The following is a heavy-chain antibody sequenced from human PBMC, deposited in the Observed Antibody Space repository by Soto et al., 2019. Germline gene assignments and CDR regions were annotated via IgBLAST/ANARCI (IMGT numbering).Heavy chain of an antibody. D-gene: IGHD5-18*01. J-gene: IGHJ4*02. CDR2: INPSGGST. CDR1: GYTFTSYY. V-gene: IGHV1-46*01. CDR3: ARDTSPLRGYRDFDY. Sequence: ASVKVSCKASGYTFTSYYMHWVRQAPGQGLEWMGIINPSGGSTSYAQKFQGRVTMTRDTSTSTVYMELSSLRSEDTAVYYCARDTSPLRGYRDFDYWRQGTLVTVSS.